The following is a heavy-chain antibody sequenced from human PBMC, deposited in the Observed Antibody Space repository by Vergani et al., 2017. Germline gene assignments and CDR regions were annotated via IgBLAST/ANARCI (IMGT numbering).Heavy chain of an antibody. V-gene: IGHV3-11*01. CDR2: ISNSGNTI. CDR1: GFSFRDHY. Sequence: QVQLVESGGGLVKPGGSLRLSCAASGFSFRDHYMTWIRQAPGKGLEWVSYISNSGNTIEYADSVKGRFSISRDNAKSSLFLQMDSLRAEDTAVYYCARDHRDYNNYPGTFDIGGQGAMVTVSS. D-gene: IGHD5-24*01. CDR3: ARDHRDYNNYPGTFDI. J-gene: IGHJ3*02.